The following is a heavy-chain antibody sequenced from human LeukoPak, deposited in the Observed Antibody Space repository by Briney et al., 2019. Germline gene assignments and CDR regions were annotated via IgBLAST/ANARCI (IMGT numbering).Heavy chain of an antibody. CDR2: IKDDGSDK. V-gene: IGHV3-7*01. Sequence: GGSLRLSCAASGFTFSGYWMSWVRQAPGKGLEWVASIKDDGSDKYYMDSVKGRLTISRDNAKNSMSLQMNSLRAEDSAVYYCARFETVAVKAIDYWGQGALVTVSS. CDR3: ARFETVAVKAIDY. J-gene: IGHJ4*02. D-gene: IGHD6-19*01. CDR1: GFTFSGYW.